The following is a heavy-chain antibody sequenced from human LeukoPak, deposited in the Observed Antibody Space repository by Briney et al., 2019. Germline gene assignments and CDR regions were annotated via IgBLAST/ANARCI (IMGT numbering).Heavy chain of an antibody. J-gene: IGHJ5*02. CDR1: GGSISSNY. Sequence: PSETLSLTCTVSGGSISSNYWSWIRQPPGKGLEWIGYIYYRGSTNYNASLKSRVTISLDTSKNQFSLKLSSMTAADTAVYYCARGILFDPWGQGTLVTVSS. CDR3: ARGILFDP. V-gene: IGHV4-59*01. CDR2: IYYRGST.